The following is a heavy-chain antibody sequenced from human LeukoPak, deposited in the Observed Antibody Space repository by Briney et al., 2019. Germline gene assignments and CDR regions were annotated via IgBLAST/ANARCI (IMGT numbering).Heavy chain of an antibody. CDR1: GGTFSSYT. V-gene: IGHV1-69*02. Sequence: GASVKASCKASGGTFSSYTISWVRQAPGQGLEWMGRIIPILGIANYAQKFQGRVTITADKSTSTAYMELSSLRSEDTAVYYCARTEGGTITGTYYFDYWGQGTLVTVSS. D-gene: IGHD1-7*01. J-gene: IGHJ4*02. CDR3: ARTEGGTITGTYYFDY. CDR2: IIPILGIA.